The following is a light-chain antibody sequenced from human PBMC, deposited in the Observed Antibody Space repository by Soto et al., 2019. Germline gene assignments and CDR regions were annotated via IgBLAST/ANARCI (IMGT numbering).Light chain of an antibody. CDR2: HAS. CDR3: QQRSDWTRM. J-gene: IGKJ1*01. V-gene: IGKV3-11*01. CDR1: QSIGTY. Sequence: EIVLTQSPVTLSLSPGERATLSCRASQSIGTYLAWYQQKPDQAPRLLIYHASNRATGIPARFSGSGSGTDFTLTISSLEPEDFAVYYCQQRSDWTRMFGQGTKVEVK.